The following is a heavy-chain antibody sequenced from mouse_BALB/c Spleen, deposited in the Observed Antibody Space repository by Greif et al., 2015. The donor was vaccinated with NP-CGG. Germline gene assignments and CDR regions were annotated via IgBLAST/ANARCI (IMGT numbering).Heavy chain of an antibody. CDR3: ARNDGYAYFDV. Sequence: VQLQQSGPELVKPGASVKMSCKASGYTFTDYVISWVKQRTGQGLERIGEIYPGSGSTYYNEKFKGKATLTADKPSNTAYMQLSSLTSEDSAVYFCARNDGYAYFDVWGAGTTVTVSS. CDR2: IYPGSGST. D-gene: IGHD2-3*01. J-gene: IGHJ1*01. CDR1: GYTFTDYV. V-gene: IGHV1-77*01.